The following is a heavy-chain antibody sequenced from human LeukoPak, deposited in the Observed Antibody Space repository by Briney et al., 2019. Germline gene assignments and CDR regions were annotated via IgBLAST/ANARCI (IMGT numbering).Heavy chain of an antibody. CDR3: ARGSRPSKFSGYYSDYYYYMEV. V-gene: IGHV1-18*01. J-gene: IGHJ6*03. CDR1: GYTFTSYG. Sequence: GASVKVSCKASGYTFTSYGISWVRQAPGQGLEWMGWISAYNGNTNYAQKLQGRVTMTTDTSTSTAYMELRSLISDDTAVYYCARGSRPSKFSGYYSDYYYYMEVWGKGTTVTISS. CDR2: ISAYNGNT. D-gene: IGHD3-22*01.